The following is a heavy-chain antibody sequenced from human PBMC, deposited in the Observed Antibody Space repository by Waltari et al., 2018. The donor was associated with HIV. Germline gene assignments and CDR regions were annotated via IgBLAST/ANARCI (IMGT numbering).Heavy chain of an antibody. Sequence: QLQLQESGPGLVKPSETLSLPCPVSGGSISSSSYYWGWFRQPPGKGLEWIGSIYYSGSTYYNPSLKSRVTISVDTSKNQFSLKLSSVTAADTAVYYCASLDSTGTQARMGGWGQGTLVTVSS. CDR3: ASLDSTGTQARMGG. CDR2: IYYSGST. D-gene: IGHD1-1*01. CDR1: GGSISSSSYY. V-gene: IGHV4-39*01. J-gene: IGHJ4*02.